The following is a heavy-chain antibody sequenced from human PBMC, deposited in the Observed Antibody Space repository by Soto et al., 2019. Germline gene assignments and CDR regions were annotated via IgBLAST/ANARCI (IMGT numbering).Heavy chain of an antibody. D-gene: IGHD5-12*01. CDR2: MNPNSGNT. Sequence: QVQLVQSGAEVKKPGASVKVSCKASGYTFTSYDINWVRQATGQGLEWMGWMNPNSGNTGYAQKFQGRVTMTRNTSISTAYMELSSLRSEDTAVYYCARGRRWLRLLAENYYYYGMDVWGQGTTVTVSS. CDR1: GYTFTSYD. CDR3: ARGRRWLRLLAENYYYYGMDV. J-gene: IGHJ6*02. V-gene: IGHV1-8*01.